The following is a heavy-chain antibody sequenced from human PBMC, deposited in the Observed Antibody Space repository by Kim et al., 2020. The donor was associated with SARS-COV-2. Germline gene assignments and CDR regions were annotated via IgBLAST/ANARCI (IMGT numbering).Heavy chain of an antibody. CDR2: DT. J-gene: IGHJ3*02. V-gene: IGHV5-51*01. Sequence: DTRYSPSFQGQVNISADKSISTAYLQWSSLKASDTAMYYCASGSGAFDIWGQGTMVTVSS. CDR3: ASGSGAFDI.